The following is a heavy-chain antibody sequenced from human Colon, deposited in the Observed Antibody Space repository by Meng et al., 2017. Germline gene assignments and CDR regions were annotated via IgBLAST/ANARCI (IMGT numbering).Heavy chain of an antibody. CDR1: RFSFSNYD. V-gene: IGHV3-48*03. CDR3: ARGGTTHQLVRSSWFDP. Sequence: GESLKISCAASRFSFSNYDMNWVRQAPGKGLEWVSFISSSGSPREYADSVKGRFTISRDNAKNSLYLQMNSLRVEDTAVYYGARGGTTHQLVRSSWFDPWGQGTLVTVSS. D-gene: IGHD6-13*01. CDR2: ISSSGSPR. J-gene: IGHJ5*02.